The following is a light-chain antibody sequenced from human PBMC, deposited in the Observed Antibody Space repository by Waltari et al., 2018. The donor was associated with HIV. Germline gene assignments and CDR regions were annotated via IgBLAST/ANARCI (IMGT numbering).Light chain of an antibody. CDR2: EVN. V-gene: IGLV2-8*01. Sequence: QSALTHPPAASGSPGQSVPISCTGTSNDIGPYHYVSWYQQHPDNAPRLLIYEVNKRPSGVPGRFSGSKSGNTASLTVSGLQAEDEADYYCSSYAGSGNLLLFGGGTKVTVL. CDR1: SNDIGPYHY. CDR3: SSYAGSGNLLL. J-gene: IGLJ6*01.